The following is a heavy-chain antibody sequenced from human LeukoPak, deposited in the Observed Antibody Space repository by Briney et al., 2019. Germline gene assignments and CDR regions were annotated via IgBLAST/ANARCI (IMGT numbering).Heavy chain of an antibody. V-gene: IGHV5-51*01. CDR1: GYSFTSYW. CDR3: ARPRGRQGWNYLGDAFDI. J-gene: IGHJ3*02. CDR2: IYPGDSDT. D-gene: IGHD1-7*01. Sequence: GEPLKISCKGSGYSFTSYWIGWVRQMPGKGLEWMGIIYPGDSDTRYSPSFQGQVTISADKSISTAYLQWSSLKASDTAMYYCARPRGRQGWNYLGDAFDIWGQGTMVTVSS.